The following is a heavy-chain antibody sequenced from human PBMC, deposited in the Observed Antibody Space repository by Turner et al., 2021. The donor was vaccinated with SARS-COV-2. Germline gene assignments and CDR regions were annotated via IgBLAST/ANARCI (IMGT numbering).Heavy chain of an antibody. D-gene: IGHD2-21*02. J-gene: IGHJ4*02. CDR2: IYYSGST. Sequence: QVQLQESGPGLVKPSQHLSLTCTVSGGSISSGGYYWSWIRQHPGKGLEWIGYIYYSGSTYYNPSLKSRVTISVDTSKNQFSLKLSSVTAADTAVYYCARDYGGNSNYFDYWGQGTLVTVSS. V-gene: IGHV4-31*03. CDR3: ARDYGGNSNYFDY. CDR1: GGSISSGGYY.